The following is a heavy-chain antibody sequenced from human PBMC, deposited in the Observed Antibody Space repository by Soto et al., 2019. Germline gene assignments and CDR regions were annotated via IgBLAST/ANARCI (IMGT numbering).Heavy chain of an antibody. CDR1: GFTFSSYG. Sequence: VVSLRLSCAASGFTFSSYGVHWVRQAPGKGLEWVAVIWYDGSNKFYADSVKGRFTISRDNSKNTLYLQMNSLRAEDTAVYYCARDGGDYDFWNGYYFDYWGQGTLVTVSS. J-gene: IGHJ4*02. CDR3: ARDGGDYDFWNGYYFDY. V-gene: IGHV3-33*01. D-gene: IGHD3-3*01. CDR2: IWYDGSNK.